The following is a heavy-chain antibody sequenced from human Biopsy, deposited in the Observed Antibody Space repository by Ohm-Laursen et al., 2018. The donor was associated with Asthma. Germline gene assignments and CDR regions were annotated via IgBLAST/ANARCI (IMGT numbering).Heavy chain of an antibody. CDR3: AKGEWELLEANFDY. D-gene: IGHD1-26*01. V-gene: IGHV3-9*01. CDR2: ISWNSGSI. CDR1: GFTFDDYA. J-gene: IGHJ4*02. Sequence: SLRLSCAASGFTFDDYAMHWVRQAPGKGLEWVSGISWNSGSIGYADSVKGRFTISRDSAKNSLYLQMNSLRAEDTALYYCAKGEWELLEANFDYWGQGTLVTVSS.